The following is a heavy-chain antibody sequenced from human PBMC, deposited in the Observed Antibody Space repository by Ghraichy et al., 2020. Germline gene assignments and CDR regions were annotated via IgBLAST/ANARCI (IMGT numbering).Heavy chain of an antibody. CDR1: GGSISSSSYY. V-gene: IGHV4-39*01. Sequence: SETLSLTCTVSGGSISSSSYYWGWIRQPPGKGLEWIGSIYYSGSTYYNPSLKSRVTISVDTSKNQFSLKLSSVTAADTAVYYCASSAGYSSLFDPWGQGTLVTVSS. J-gene: IGHJ5*02. D-gene: IGHD6-13*01. CDR2: IYYSGST. CDR3: ASSAGYSSLFDP.